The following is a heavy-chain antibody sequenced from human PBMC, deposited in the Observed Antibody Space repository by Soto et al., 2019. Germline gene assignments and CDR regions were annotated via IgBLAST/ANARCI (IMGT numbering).Heavy chain of an antibody. V-gene: IGHV1-18*04. J-gene: IGHJ4*02. CDR3: ARGMGYCSGGSCSYFDY. D-gene: IGHD2-15*01. Sequence: XSVKVSCKASVYTFTSYGISWVRQAPGQGLEWMGWISAYNGNTNYAQKLQGRVTMTTDTSTSTAYMELRSLRSDDTAVYYCARGMGYCSGGSCSYFDYWGQGTLVTVSS. CDR2: ISAYNGNT. CDR1: VYTFTSYG.